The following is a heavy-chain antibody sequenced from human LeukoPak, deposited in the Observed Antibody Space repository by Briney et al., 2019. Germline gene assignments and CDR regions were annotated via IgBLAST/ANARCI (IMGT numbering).Heavy chain of an antibody. CDR3: ARAGRRLLLLES. CDR1: GFTFSSYW. CDR2: INSDGSST. V-gene: IGHV3-74*01. Sequence: GGSLRLSCAASGFTFSSYWMHWVRQAPGKGLVWVSRINSDGSSTSYADSVKGRFTISRDDAKKSVYLQMNSLRAEDTAVYYCARAGRRLLLLESWGLGTLVTVSS. D-gene: IGHD2-21*01. J-gene: IGHJ4*02.